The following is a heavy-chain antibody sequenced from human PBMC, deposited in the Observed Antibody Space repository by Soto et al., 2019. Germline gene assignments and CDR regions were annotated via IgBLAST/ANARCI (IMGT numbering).Heavy chain of an antibody. V-gene: IGHV4-39*01. J-gene: IGHJ6*02. CDR3: ARQQRGNYFWSGYYGLCYYYYGMDV. Sequence: PSETLSLTCTVSGGSISSSSYYWGWIRQPPGKGLEWTGRIYYSGSTYYNPSLKSRVTISVDTSKNQFSLKLSSVTAADTAVYYCARQQRGNYFWSGYYGLCYYYYGMDVWGQGTTVTVSS. D-gene: IGHD3-3*01. CDR2: IYYSGST. CDR1: GGSISSSSYY.